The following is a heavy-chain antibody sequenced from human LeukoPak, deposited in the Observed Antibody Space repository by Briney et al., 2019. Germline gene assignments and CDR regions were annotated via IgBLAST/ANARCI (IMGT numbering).Heavy chain of an antibody. J-gene: IGHJ4*02. V-gene: IGHV4-39*07. CDR2: IYYSGST. D-gene: IGHD3-9*01. Sequence: SETLSLTCTVSGGSLSSSSYYWGWIRQPPGKGLEWFGSIYYSGSTYYNPSLKSRVTISVDTSKTQFSLKLSSVTAADTAVYYCARSGGDILTGYYNEPQYYFDYWGQGTLVTVSS. CDR3: ARSGGDILTGYYNEPQYYFDY. CDR1: GGSLSSSSYY.